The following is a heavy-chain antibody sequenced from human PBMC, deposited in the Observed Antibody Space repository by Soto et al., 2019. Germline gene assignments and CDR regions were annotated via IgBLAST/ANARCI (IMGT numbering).Heavy chain of an antibody. J-gene: IGHJ6*02. CDR1: GGSISSSSYY. Sequence: SETLSLTCTVSGGSISSSSYYWGWIRQPPGKGLEWIGSIYYSGSTYYNPSLKSRVTISVDTSENQFSLKLSSVTAADTAVYYCARHRDGYNLGYYYYGMDVWGQGTTVTVSS. D-gene: IGHD5-12*01. V-gene: IGHV4-39*01. CDR3: ARHRDGYNLGYYYYGMDV. CDR2: IYYSGST.